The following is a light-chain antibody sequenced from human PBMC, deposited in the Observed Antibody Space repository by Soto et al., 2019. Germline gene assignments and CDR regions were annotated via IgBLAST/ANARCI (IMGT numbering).Light chain of an antibody. V-gene: IGLV1-44*01. J-gene: IGLJ1*01. CDR1: SSNIGSNT. CDR2: SNN. CDR3: ASWDASLSGRGV. Sequence: QSVLTQPPSASGTPGQSVTVSCSGSSSNIGSNTVNWYQHLSGTAPKLLIYSNNQRPSGVPDRFSGSKSGSSASLAISGLQSEDEADYYCASWDASLSGRGVFGTGTKVTVL.